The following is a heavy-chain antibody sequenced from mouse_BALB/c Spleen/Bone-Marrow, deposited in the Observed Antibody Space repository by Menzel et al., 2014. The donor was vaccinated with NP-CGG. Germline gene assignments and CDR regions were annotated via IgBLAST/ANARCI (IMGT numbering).Heavy chain of an antibody. D-gene: IGHD2-14*01. J-gene: IGHJ1*01. V-gene: IGHV5-12-2*01. Sequence: EVQRVESGGGLVQPGGSLKLSCAASGFTFSRYTMSWVRQTPEKRLEWVAYISNGGGSTYYPDTDTVKGRFTISRDNAMNTLYLQMSSLKSEDTAMYYCARHGVRREWYFDVWGAGTTVTVSS. CDR2: ISNGGGST. CDR1: GFTFSRYT. CDR3: ARHGVRREWYFDV.